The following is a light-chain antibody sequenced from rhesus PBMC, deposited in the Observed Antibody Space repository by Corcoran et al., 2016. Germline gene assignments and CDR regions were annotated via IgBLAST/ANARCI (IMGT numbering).Light chain of an antibody. Sequence: QAALTQSRSVSGSPGQSVTISCIGTTSDIGAYNFVSWYQQHPGTAPQLMIFVVNKRPSGVSDRFSGSKSGNTASLTISGLQAEDEADYFCSSYAGSYTYVFGGGTRLTVL. CDR2: VVN. CDR1: TSDIGAYNF. J-gene: IGLJ1*01. V-gene: IGLV2-32*01. CDR3: SSYAGSYTYV.